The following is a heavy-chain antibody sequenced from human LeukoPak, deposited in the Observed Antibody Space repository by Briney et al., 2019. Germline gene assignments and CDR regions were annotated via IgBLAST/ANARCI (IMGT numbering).Heavy chain of an antibody. Sequence: KTGGSLRLSCAASGFTFSSYSMNWVRQAPGKGLEWVSSISSSSSYIYYADSVKGRFTISRDNAKNSLYLQMNSLRAEDTAVYYCASGSGYSSSWYPNAFDIWGQGTMVTVSS. CDR3: ASGSGYSSSWYPNAFDI. CDR1: GFTFSSYS. V-gene: IGHV3-21*01. J-gene: IGHJ3*02. CDR2: ISSSSSYI. D-gene: IGHD6-13*01.